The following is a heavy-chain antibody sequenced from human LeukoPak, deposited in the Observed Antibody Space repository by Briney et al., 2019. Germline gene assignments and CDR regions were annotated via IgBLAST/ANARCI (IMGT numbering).Heavy chain of an antibody. V-gene: IGHV3-7*03. CDR2: IKKDGSET. J-gene: IGHJ4*02. CDR1: GFTFSTSW. Sequence: PGGSLRLSCAASGFTFSTSWMSWVRQVPRKGLEWEANIKKDGSETYYVDSVKGRFTISRDNAKNSLYLQMNSLRAEDTAMYYCARGRYSGTTYYFDYWGQGTLVTVSS. CDR3: ARGRYSGTTYYFDY. D-gene: IGHD5-12*01.